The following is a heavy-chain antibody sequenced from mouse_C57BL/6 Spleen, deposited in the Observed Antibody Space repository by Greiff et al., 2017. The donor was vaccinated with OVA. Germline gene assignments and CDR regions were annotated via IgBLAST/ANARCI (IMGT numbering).Heavy chain of an antibody. CDR3: ARSELTGYFDV. CDR2: INPYNGGT. J-gene: IGHJ1*03. V-gene: IGHV1-19*01. CDR1: GYTFTDYY. Sequence: EVKLEESGPVLVKPGASVKMSCKASGYTFTDYYMNWVKQSHGKSLEWIGVINPYNGGTSYNQKFKGKATLTVDKSSSTAYMELNSLTSEDSAVYYCARSELTGYFDVWGTGTTVTVSS. D-gene: IGHD4-1*01.